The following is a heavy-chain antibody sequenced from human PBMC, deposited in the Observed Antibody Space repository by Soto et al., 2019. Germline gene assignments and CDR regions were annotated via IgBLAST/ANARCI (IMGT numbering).Heavy chain of an antibody. V-gene: IGHV3-30-3*01. CDR1: GFTFSSYA. D-gene: IGHD7-27*01. J-gene: IGHJ6*02. Sequence: GGSLRLSCAASGFTFSSYAMHWVRQAPGKGLEWVAVISYDGSNKYYADSVKGRFTISRDNSKNTLYLQMNSLRAEDTAVYYRARPNRHYYYYGMDVWGQGTTVTVSS. CDR3: ARPNRHYYYYGMDV. CDR2: ISYDGSNK.